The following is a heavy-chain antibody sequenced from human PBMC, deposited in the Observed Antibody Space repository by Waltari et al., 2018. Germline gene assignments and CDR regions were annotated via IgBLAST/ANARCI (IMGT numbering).Heavy chain of an antibody. D-gene: IGHD3-3*01. Sequence: QVQLVQSGPETKRPGASVKVSCKASGYTFTAYGLSWVRQAPGQGLEWMGWLRAPSDTTNYAQKFQDRVTMTTDTTTSTAYMELRSLRSDDTAVYYCARRFIGAFDIWGQGTMVTVSS. V-gene: IGHV1-18*04. CDR2: LRAPSDTT. CDR1: GYTFTAYG. CDR3: ARRFIGAFDI. J-gene: IGHJ3*02.